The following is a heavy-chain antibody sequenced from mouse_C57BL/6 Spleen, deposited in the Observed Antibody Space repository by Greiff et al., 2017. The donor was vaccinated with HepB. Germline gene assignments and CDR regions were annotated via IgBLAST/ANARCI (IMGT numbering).Heavy chain of an antibody. V-gene: IGHV1-81*01. Sequence: QVHVKQSGAELARPGASVKLSCKASGYTFTSYGISWVKQRTGQGLEWIGEIYPRSGNTYYNEKFKGKATLTADKSSSTAYMELRSLTSEDSAVYFCAMITTVVAKRFAYWGQGTLVTVSA. CDR2: IYPRSGNT. CDR3: AMITTVVAKRFAY. CDR1: GYTFTSYG. J-gene: IGHJ3*01. D-gene: IGHD1-1*01.